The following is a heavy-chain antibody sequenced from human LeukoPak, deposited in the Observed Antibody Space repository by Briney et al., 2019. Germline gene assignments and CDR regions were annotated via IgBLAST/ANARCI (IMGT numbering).Heavy chain of an antibody. V-gene: IGHV3-30-3*01. CDR3: AKETPGVRFDY. J-gene: IGHJ4*02. Sequence: GGSLRLSCAASGFTFSSYAMHWVRQAPGKGLEWVAVISYDGSNKYYADSVKGRFTISRDNSKNTLYLQMNSLRAEDTAVYYCAKETPGVRFDYWGQGTLVTVSS. CDR2: ISYDGSNK. CDR1: GFTFSSYA. D-gene: IGHD3-10*01.